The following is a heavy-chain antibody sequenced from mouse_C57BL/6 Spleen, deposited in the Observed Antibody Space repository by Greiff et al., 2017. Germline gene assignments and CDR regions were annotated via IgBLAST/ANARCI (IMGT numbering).Heavy chain of an antibody. J-gene: IGHJ3*01. CDR3: TRITTVVAPFAY. CDR1: GYTFTDYE. V-gene: IGHV1-15*01. Sequence: LQESGAELVRPGASVTLSCKASGYTFTDYEMHWVKQTPVHGLEWIGAIDPETGGTAYNQKFKGKAILTADKSSSTAYMELRSLTSEDSAVYYCTRITTVVAPFAYWGQGTLVTVSA. CDR2: IDPETGGT. D-gene: IGHD1-1*01.